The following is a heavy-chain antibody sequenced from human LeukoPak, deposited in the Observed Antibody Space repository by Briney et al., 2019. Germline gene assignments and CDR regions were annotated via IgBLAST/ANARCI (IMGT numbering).Heavy chain of an antibody. Sequence: ASVKVSCKASGYTFTSYDINWVRQATGQGLDWMGWMNPNSGNTGYAQKFQGRVTITRNTSISTAYMELSSLRSEDTAVYYCARDYYDSSGYYYMGYWGQGTLVTVSS. D-gene: IGHD3-22*01. CDR2: MNPNSGNT. CDR3: ARDYYDSSGYYYMGY. CDR1: GYTFTSYD. J-gene: IGHJ4*02. V-gene: IGHV1-8*03.